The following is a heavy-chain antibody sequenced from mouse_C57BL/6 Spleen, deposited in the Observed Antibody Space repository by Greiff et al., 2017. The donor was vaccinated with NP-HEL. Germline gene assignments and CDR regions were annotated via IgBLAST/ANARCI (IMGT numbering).Heavy chain of an antibody. J-gene: IGHJ2*01. CDR2: IDPSDSYT. CDR1: GYTFTSYW. CDR3: ARYGYDNY. D-gene: IGHD2-2*01. Sequence: QVQLQQPGAELVKPGASVKLSCKASGYTFTSYWMQWVKQRPGQGLEWIGEIDPSDSYTNYNQKFKGKATLTVDTSSSTAYMQLSSLTSEDSAVYYCARYGYDNYWGQGTTLTVSS. V-gene: IGHV1-50*01.